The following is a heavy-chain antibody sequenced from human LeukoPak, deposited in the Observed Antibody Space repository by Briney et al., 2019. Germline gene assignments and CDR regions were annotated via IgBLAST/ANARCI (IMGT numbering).Heavy chain of an antibody. CDR3: ARYSSSSSFFDY. CDR1: GGSFRGYY. Sequence: SETLSLTCAVYGGSFRGYYWSWIRQPPGKGLEWIGEINHSGSTNHNPSLKSRVTISVDTSKNQFSLKLSSVTAADTAVYYCARYSSSSSFFDYWGQGTLVTVSS. CDR2: INHSGST. D-gene: IGHD6-6*01. J-gene: IGHJ4*02. V-gene: IGHV4-34*01.